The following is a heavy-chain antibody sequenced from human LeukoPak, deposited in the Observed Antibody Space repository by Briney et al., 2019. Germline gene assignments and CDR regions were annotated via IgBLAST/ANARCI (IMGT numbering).Heavy chain of an antibody. Sequence: ASVKVSCKASGSTFTSYAMHWVRQAPGQRLEWMGWINAGNGNTKYSQKFQGRVTITRDTSASTAYMELSSLRSEDTAVYYCARDSAGYYRLAFDIWGQGTMVTVSS. D-gene: IGHD3-9*01. CDR2: INAGNGNT. V-gene: IGHV1-3*01. CDR1: GSTFTSYA. CDR3: ARDSAGYYRLAFDI. J-gene: IGHJ3*02.